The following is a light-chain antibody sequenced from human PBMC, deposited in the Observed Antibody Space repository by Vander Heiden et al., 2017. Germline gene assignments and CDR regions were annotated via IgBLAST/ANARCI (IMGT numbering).Light chain of an antibody. CDR2: DNN. J-gene: IGLJ2*01. CDR1: SSNIGNNY. CDR3: GTWDSNLSAVV. V-gene: IGLV1-51*01. Sequence: QPVLMQPPSGPAAPGQKVTITCSGSSSNIGNNYVSWYQQLPGTAPKLLMYDNNKRPSGIPDRFSGSKSGTSATLGITGLQTGDKADYYCGTWDSNLSAVVFGGGTKLTVL.